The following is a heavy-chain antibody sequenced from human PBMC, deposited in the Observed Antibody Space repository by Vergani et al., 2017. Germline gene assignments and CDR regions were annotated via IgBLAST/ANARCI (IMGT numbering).Heavy chain of an antibody. CDR2: INPSGGST. CDR1: GYTFTSYY. CDR3: ARVRYYYGSGSYLNYYYYYMDV. D-gene: IGHD3-10*01. J-gene: IGHJ6*03. V-gene: IGHV1-46*01. Sequence: QVQLVQSGAEVKKPGASVKVSCKASGYTFTSYYMHWVRQAPGQGLEWMGIINPSGGSTSYAQKFQGRVTITADESTSTAYMELSSLRSEDTAVYYCARVRYYYGSGSYLNYYYYYMDVWGKGTTVTVSS.